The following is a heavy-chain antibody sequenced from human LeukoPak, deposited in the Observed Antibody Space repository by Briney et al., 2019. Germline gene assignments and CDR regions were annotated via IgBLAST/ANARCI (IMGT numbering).Heavy chain of an antibody. D-gene: IGHD4-17*01. CDR2: INPSGGST. V-gene: IGHV1-46*01. Sequence: ASVKVSCKASGYTFSSYYVHWVRQAPGQGLEWMGIINPSGGSTAYAQKFQGRVTMTRDTSTNIVYMELSSLSSDDTAVYYCARDHVMTMVTTPYYFDYWGQGTLVTVSS. J-gene: IGHJ4*02. CDR1: GYTFSSYY. CDR3: ARDHVMTMVTTPYYFDY.